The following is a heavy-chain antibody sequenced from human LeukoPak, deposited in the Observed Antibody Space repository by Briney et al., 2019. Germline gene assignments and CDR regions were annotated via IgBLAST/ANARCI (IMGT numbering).Heavy chain of an antibody. J-gene: IGHJ4*02. CDR2: ISWNSVNI. D-gene: IGHD5-24*01. V-gene: IGHV3-9*01. CDR1: GFTFDDYA. Sequence: GRSLRLSCAASGFTFDDYAMHWVRQAPGKGLECVSGISWNSVNIGHEDSVKGRFTISRDNAKNSLHLQMNSLRPEDTALYYCVKDRGLRNQWLQVTYDSWGQGTLVTVSS. CDR3: VKDRGLRNQWLQVTYDS.